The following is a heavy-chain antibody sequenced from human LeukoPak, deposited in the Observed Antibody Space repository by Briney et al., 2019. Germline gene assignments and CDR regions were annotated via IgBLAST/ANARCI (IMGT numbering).Heavy chain of an antibody. Sequence: GGSLRLSCAASGFTFSSYSMNWVRQAPGKGLEWVSYISSSSSTIYYADSVKGRFTISRDNAKNSLYLQMNSLRAEDTAVYYCARDGVGSTSSQLGAFDIWGQGTMVTVSS. CDR2: ISSSSSTI. J-gene: IGHJ3*02. V-gene: IGHV3-48*04. D-gene: IGHD2-2*01. CDR3: ARDGVGSTSSQLGAFDI. CDR1: GFTFSSYS.